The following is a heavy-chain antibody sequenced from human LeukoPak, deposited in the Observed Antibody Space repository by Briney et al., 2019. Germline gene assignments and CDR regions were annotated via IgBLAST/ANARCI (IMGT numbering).Heavy chain of an antibody. CDR1: GGSIGKYH. D-gene: IGHD3-9*01. CDR3: ARFYYDILTGFDY. V-gene: IGHV4-59*01. J-gene: IGHJ4*02. CDR2: VYYTGNL. Sequence: SETLSLTCSVSGGSIGKYHWTWIRQPPGKRLEWIGYVYYTGNLNYNPSLERRVSLSIDTSKNQFSLSLSSVTAADTAVYYCARFYYDILTGFDYWGQGTLVTVSS.